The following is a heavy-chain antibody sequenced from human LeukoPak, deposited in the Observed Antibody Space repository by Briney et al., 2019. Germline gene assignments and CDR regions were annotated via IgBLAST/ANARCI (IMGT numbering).Heavy chain of an antibody. CDR1: GFTFDDYA. J-gene: IGHJ4*02. CDR3: AKDVLPSGYNGYFDC. Sequence: PGGSLRLSCAVSGFTFDDYAMFWVRQAPGKGLEWVSGISWNSGSIAYADSVKGRFTISRDNAKNSLYLQMNSLRTEDTALYYCAKDVLPSGYNGYFDCRGQGALVTVSS. V-gene: IGHV3-9*01. D-gene: IGHD2-8*01. CDR2: ISWNSGSI.